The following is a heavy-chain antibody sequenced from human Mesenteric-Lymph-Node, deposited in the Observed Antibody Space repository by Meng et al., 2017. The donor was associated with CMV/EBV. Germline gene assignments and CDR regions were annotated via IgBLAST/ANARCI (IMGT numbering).Heavy chain of an antibody. Sequence: HLQLRGSGPGQVKPSETLSPPCPVSGDSISSFYYWGWIRQPPGRGREWIGSVHYTGSTYYSPSLKSRVTVSVDTSKNQFSLRLTSVTAADTAVYYCARPFPSWQSPRLDPFGAWGQGTLVTVSS. CDR3: ARPFPSWQSPRLDPFGA. D-gene: IGHD6-19*01. CDR1: GDSISSFYY. CDR2: VHYTGST. J-gene: IGHJ5*02. V-gene: IGHV4-39*01.